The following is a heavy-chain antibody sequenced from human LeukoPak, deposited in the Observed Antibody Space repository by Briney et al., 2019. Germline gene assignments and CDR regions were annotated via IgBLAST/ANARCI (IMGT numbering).Heavy chain of an antibody. Sequence: GGSLRLSCAASGFTFSSYAMHWVRQAPGRGLEWVAVISYDGSSKYYADSVKGRFTISRDNSKNTLYLQMNSLRAEDTAVYYCARDLGAHYYDSAKGAFDIWGQGTMVTVSS. J-gene: IGHJ3*02. CDR1: GFTFSSYA. V-gene: IGHV3-30-3*01. CDR3: ARDLGAHYYDSAKGAFDI. CDR2: ISYDGSSK. D-gene: IGHD3-22*01.